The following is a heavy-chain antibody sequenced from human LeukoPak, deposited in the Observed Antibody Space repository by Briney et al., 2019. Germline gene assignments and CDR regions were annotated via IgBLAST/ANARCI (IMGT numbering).Heavy chain of an antibody. CDR3: ARDPFNCSGGSCYSGNYYSYHYGLDV. J-gene: IGHJ6*02. CDR1: GGSLSSYY. Sequence: PSETLSLTCTVSGGSLSSYYWSWIRQPPGKGLEWIGYIYYSGSTNYNPSLKSRVTISVDTSKNQFSLKLSSVTAADTAVYYCARDPFNCSGGSCYSGNYYSYHYGLDVWGQGTTVAVSS. V-gene: IGHV4-59*12. CDR2: IYYSGST. D-gene: IGHD2-15*01.